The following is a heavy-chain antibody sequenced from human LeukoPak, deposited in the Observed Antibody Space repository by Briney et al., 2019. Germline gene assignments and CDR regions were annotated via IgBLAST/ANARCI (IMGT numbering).Heavy chain of an antibody. D-gene: IGHD3-9*01. Sequence: ASVKVSCKVSGYTLTELSMHWVRQAPGKGLEWMGGFDPEDGETIYAQKFQGRVTMTEDTSTDTAYMELSSLRSEDTAVYYCATGNPKYDILTGYYSHYYYMDVWGKGTTVTVSS. CDR3: ATGNPKYDILTGYYSHYYYMDV. CDR1: GYTLTELS. CDR2: FDPEDGET. V-gene: IGHV1-24*01. J-gene: IGHJ6*03.